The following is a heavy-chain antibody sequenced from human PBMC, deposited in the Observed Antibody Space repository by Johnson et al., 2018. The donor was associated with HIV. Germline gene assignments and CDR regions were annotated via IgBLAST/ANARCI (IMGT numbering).Heavy chain of an antibody. CDR2: IYSGGST. D-gene: IGHD5-12*01. CDR3: ARDGYSGYDSSGDAFDI. CDR1: GFTVSSNY. V-gene: IGHV3-53*01. J-gene: IGHJ3*02. Sequence: VQLVESGGGLIQPGGSLRLSCAASGFTVSSNYMSWVRQAPGTGLEWVSVIYSGGSTYYADSVKGRFTISRDNSKNTLYLQMNSLRAEDTAVYYCARDGYSGYDSSGDAFDIWGQGTMVTVSS.